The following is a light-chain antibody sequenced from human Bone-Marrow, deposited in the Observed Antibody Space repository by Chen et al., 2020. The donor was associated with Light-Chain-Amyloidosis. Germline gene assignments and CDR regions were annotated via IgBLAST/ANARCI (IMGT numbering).Light chain of an antibody. CDR3: SSYAGTNNWV. V-gene: IGLV2-8*01. J-gene: IGLJ3*02. CDR1: SSDVGRYNY. CDR2: EVT. Sequence: QSALTQPPSASGSPGQSVTVSCTGTSSDVGRYNYVSWYQQLPGKAPQLMIYEVTKRPSGVPDRFSGSKSGTTASLTVSGLRADDEADYFCSSYAGTNNWVFGGGTKVTVL.